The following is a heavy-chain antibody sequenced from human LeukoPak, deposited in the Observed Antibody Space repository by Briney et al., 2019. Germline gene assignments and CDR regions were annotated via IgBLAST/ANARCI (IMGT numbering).Heavy chain of an antibody. CDR3: ARAGAYCGGDCYQYYFDY. CDR1: GGTFISYA. J-gene: IGHJ4*02. Sequence: ASVKVSCKASGGTFISYAISWVRQAPGQGLEWMGRIIPIFGIANYAQKFQGRVTITADKSTSTAYMELSSLRSEDTAVHYCARAGAYCGGDCYQYYFDYWGQGTLVTVSS. CDR2: IIPIFGIA. V-gene: IGHV1-69*04. D-gene: IGHD2-21*02.